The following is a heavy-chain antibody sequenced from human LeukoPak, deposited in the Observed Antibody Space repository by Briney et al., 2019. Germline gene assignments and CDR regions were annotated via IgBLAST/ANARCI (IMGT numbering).Heavy chain of an antibody. D-gene: IGHD3-10*01. V-gene: IGHV1-69*04. CDR1: GGTLSSYA. Sequence: GSSVKVSCKASGGTLSSYAISWVRQAPGQGLEWMGRIIPILGIANYAQKFQGRVTITADKSTSTAYMELSSLRSEDTAVYYCARAYYYGSGRLFDYWGQGTLVTVSS. J-gene: IGHJ4*02. CDR2: IIPILGIA. CDR3: ARAYYYGSGRLFDY.